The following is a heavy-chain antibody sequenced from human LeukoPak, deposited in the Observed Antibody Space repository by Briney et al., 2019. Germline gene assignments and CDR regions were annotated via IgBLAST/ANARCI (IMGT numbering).Heavy chain of an antibody. V-gene: IGHV3-30-3*01. CDR3: ARDPWQHLVVP. CDR2: ISYDGSNK. CDR1: GFTFSSCA. Sequence: GGSLRLSCAASGFTFSSCAMHWVRQAPGKGLEWVAVISYDGSNKYYADSVKGRFTISRDNSKNTLYLQMNSLRAEDTAVYYCARDPWQHLVVPWGQVTLVTVAS. J-gene: IGHJ5*02. D-gene: IGHD6-13*01.